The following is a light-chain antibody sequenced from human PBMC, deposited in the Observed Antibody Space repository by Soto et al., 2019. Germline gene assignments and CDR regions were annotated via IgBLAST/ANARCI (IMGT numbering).Light chain of an antibody. V-gene: IGKV3-15*01. J-gene: IGKJ4*02. CDR3: QQYNVWPLA. CDR1: QSVSSN. CDR2: VAS. Sequence: EIVMTQSPATLSVSPGERATLSCRASQSVSSNLAWYQQKPGQTPKLLIYVASTRATGIPARFSGSGSGTEFTLTISSLQAEDFAVYYWQQYNVWPLAFGGGTKVEFK.